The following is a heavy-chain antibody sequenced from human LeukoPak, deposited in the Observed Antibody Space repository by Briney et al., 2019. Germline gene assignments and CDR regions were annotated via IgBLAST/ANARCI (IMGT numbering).Heavy chain of an antibody. V-gene: IGHV1-18*01. CDR2: ISAYNGNT. CDR3: ARDKLLWFGELLPFFDY. J-gene: IGHJ4*02. CDR1: GYTFTSYG. D-gene: IGHD3-10*01. Sequence: ASVKVSCKASGYTFTSYGISWVRQAPGQGLEWMGWISAYNGNTNYAQKLQGRDTMTTDTSTSTAYMELRSLRSDDTAVYYCARDKLLWFGELLPFFDYWDQGTLVTVSS.